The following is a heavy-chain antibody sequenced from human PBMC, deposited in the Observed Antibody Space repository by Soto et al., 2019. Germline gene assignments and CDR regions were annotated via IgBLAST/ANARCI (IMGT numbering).Heavy chain of an antibody. J-gene: IGHJ4*02. V-gene: IGHV1-18*01. CDR2: ISAYNGNA. CDR1: GYTFTSYG. D-gene: IGHD3-10*01. Sequence: QVQLVQSGAEVKKPGASVKVSCKASGYTFTSYGISWVRQAPGQGLEWMGWISAYNGNANYAQKLQGRVTMTTDTSTSTPYMELRSLRSDDTAVYYCARDSPPDYYGSGSYYRPRIDYWGQGTLVTVSS. CDR3: ARDSPPDYYGSGSYYRPRIDY.